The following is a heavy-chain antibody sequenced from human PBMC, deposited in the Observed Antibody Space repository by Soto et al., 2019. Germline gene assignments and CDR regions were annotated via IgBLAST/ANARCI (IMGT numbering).Heavy chain of an antibody. V-gene: IGHV1-69*13. CDR3: ARDKLPLEAGGFHY. CDR1: GGTFSSYA. D-gene: IGHD2-15*01. J-gene: IGHJ4*02. CDR2: IIPIFGTA. Sequence: ASVKVSFKASGGTFSSYAISWVRQAPGQGLEWMGGIIPIFGTANYARKFQGRVTITADESTSTAYMELSSLRSEDTAVYYCARDKLPLEAGGFHYWGQGTLVTVSS.